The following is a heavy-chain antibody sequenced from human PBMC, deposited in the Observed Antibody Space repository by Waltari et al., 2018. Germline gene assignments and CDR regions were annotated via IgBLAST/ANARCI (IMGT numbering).Heavy chain of an antibody. V-gene: IGHV3-53*01. Sequence: EVQLVESGGGLIQPGGSLRLSCSGSGFTVSCNYMSWVRQVQGKGLACGSVIYTGGSTYYADSVKGRFTISRDKSKNTLYLQMSSLRAEDTAVYYCARRISSWFALDAFDIWGQGTMVTVSS. CDR3: ARRISSWFALDAFDI. D-gene: IGHD6-13*01. CDR1: GFTVSCNY. J-gene: IGHJ3*02. CDR2: IYTGGST.